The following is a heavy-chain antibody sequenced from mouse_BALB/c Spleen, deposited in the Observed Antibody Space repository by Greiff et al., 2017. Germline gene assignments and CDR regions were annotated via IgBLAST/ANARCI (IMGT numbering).Heavy chain of an antibody. CDR3: ARETYDYGYFDY. D-gene: IGHD2-4*01. CDR1: GYSITSGYY. J-gene: IGHJ2*01. CDR2: ISYDGSN. V-gene: IGHV3-6*02. Sequence: EVKLEESGPGLVKPSQSLSLTCSVTGYSITSGYYWNWIRQFPGNKLEWMGYISYDGSNNYNPSLKNRISITRDTSKNQFFLKLNSVTTEDTATYYCARETYDYGYFDYWGQGTTLTVSS.